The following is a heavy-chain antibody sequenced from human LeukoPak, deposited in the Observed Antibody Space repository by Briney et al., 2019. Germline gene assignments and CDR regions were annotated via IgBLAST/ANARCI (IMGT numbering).Heavy chain of an antibody. V-gene: IGHV1-69*04. CDR2: IIPILGIA. Sequence: SVKVSCKASGGTFSSYAISWVRQAPGQGLEWMGRIIPILGIANYAQKFQGRVTITADKSTSTAYMELSSLRSEDTAVYYCARDVAVRYYYDSSRPSAYYFDYWGQGTLVTVSS. CDR1: GGTFSSYA. CDR3: ARDVAVRYYYDSSRPSAYYFDY. D-gene: IGHD3-22*01. J-gene: IGHJ4*02.